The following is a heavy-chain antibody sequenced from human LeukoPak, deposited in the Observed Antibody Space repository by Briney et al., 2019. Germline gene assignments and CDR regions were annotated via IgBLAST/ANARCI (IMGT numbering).Heavy chain of an antibody. CDR3: ARDGRPDTSGCSTLDY. J-gene: IGHJ4*02. CDR2: ISSSAYI. CDR1: GFTFSSYN. D-gene: IGHD3-22*01. Sequence: GGSLKLSCEASGFTFSSYNMNWVRQAPGKGLEWVSSISSSAYIYYAGTVKGRFTISRDNAKNSLYLQMNSLRAEDTAVYYCARDGRPDTSGCSTLDYWGQGTLVTVSS. V-gene: IGHV3-21*06.